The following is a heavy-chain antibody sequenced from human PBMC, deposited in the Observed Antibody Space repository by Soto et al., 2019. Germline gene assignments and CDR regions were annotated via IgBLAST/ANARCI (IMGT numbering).Heavy chain of an antibody. CDR3: SKEGDSDLEGTILGDVAV. V-gene: IGHV3-9*01. CDR1: GFTFDDYA. J-gene: IGHJ6*02. CDR2: IRWNGGEI. Sequence: EVQLVEAGGGLVQPGWSLRLACVASGFTFDDYAMHWVRQAPGKGLEWVSGIRWNGGEIDYADSIKGRFTISRDNTKNSLFLQINSRRADDTALYSCSKEGDSDLEGTILGDVAVWGQGTKVTASS. D-gene: IGHD1-7*01.